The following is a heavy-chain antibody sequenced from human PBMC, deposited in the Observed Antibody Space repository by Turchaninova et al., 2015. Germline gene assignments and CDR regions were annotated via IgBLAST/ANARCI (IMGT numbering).Heavy chain of an antibody. J-gene: IGHJ6*03. Sequence: EVQLVESGGGLVQPGGSLRLSCAASGFTFSDYWMSWVRQAPGRGLGWVANKKKDGSERYYVDAVKGRFTMSRENAKNSVYLQMNSLRGEDTAVYYCARDFGGPSPWPHYMDVWGKGTTVTVSS. V-gene: IGHV3-7*01. CDR2: KKKDGSER. D-gene: IGHD3-10*01. CDR3: ARDFGGPSPWPHYMDV. CDR1: GFTFSDYW.